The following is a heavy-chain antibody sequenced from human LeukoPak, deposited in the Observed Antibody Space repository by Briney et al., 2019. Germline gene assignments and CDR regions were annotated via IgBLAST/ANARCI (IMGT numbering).Heavy chain of an antibody. D-gene: IGHD6-6*01. CDR2: INPYSGGT. V-gene: IGHV1-2*02. CDR1: GYTFTGHY. CDR3: ARRIAGRLINDAFDI. J-gene: IGHJ3*02. Sequence: ASVKVSCKASGYTFTGHYMHWVRQAPGQGLEWMGWINPYSGGTHYALIFQDRVTMTRDTSISTAYMELSRLRSDDTAVYYCARRIAGRLINDAFDIWGQGTMVAVSS.